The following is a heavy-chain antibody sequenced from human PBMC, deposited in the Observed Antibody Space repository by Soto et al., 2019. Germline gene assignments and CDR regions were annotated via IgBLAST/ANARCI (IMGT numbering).Heavy chain of an antibody. Sequence: PGGSQRLSYAAAGFTFISLGRHWVSQAPGKGLEWVAVISYDGSNKYYADSVKGRFTISRDNSKNTLYLQMNSLRAEDTAVYYCAKEINTIFGGVTPKQVDYWGQGTLVTVSS. CDR3: AKEINTIFGGVTPKQVDY. J-gene: IGHJ4*02. D-gene: IGHD3-3*01. CDR1: GFTFISLG. V-gene: IGHV3-30*18. CDR2: ISYDGSNK.